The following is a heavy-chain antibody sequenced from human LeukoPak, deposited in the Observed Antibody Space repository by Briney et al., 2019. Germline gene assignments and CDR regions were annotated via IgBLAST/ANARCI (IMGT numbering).Heavy chain of an antibody. Sequence: PGGSLRLSCAASEFTFTNYAMSWVRQAPGKGLEWVSSISDSGDTTYYADSVKGRFTVSRDNSKSTLYLQMNSLRAEDTAVYYCARLRVARVDRTNTKYTWFDPWGQGTLVTVSS. V-gene: IGHV3-23*01. D-gene: IGHD5-18*01. CDR3: ARLRVARVDRTNTKYTWFDP. CDR1: EFTFTNYA. CDR2: ISDSGDTT. J-gene: IGHJ5*02.